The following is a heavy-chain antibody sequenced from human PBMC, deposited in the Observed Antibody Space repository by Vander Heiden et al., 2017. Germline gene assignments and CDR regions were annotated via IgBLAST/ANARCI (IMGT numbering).Heavy chain of an antibody. V-gene: IGHV3-23*01. CDR1: GFTFSSYA. Sequence: EVQLLASGGGLVQPGGSLRLSCAASGFTFSSYAMSWVRQVPGKGLEWVSGISGGGSSTYYADSVKGRFTISRDNSKNTLYLQMNSLRAEDTAVYYCAKGKERYCSGGTCLFDYWGQGTLVTVSS. D-gene: IGHD2-15*01. J-gene: IGHJ4*02. CDR2: ISGGGSST. CDR3: AKGKERYCSGGTCLFDY.